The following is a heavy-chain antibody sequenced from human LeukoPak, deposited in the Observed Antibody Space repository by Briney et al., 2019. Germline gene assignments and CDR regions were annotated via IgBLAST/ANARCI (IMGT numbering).Heavy chain of an antibody. J-gene: IGHJ4*02. D-gene: IGHD2-15*01. CDR1: GGSISSYY. V-gene: IGHV4-59*12. CDR3: ARELRYCSLDY. CDR2: IYYSGST. Sequence: SETLSLTCTVSGGSISSYYWSWIRQPPGKGLEWIGYIYYSGSTNYNPSLKSRVTISVDTSKNQFSLRLSSVTAADTAVYYCARELRYCSLDYWGQGTVVTVDS.